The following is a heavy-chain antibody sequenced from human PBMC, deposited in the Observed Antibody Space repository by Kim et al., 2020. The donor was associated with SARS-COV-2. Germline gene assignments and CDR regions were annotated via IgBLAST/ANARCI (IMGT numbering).Heavy chain of an antibody. Sequence: SVKVSCKASGGTFSSYAISWVRQAPGQGLEWMGGIIPIFGTANYAQKFQGRVTITADESTSTAYMELSSLRSEDTAVYYCARGIQLGTRAVHTANWFDPWGQGTLVTVSS. CDR2: IIPIFGTA. V-gene: IGHV1-69*13. CDR1: GGTFSSYA. CDR3: ARGIQLGTRAVHTANWFDP. D-gene: IGHD5-18*01. J-gene: IGHJ5*02.